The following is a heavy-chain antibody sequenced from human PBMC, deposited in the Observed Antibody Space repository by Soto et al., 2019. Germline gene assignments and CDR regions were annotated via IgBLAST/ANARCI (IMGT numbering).Heavy chain of an antibody. CDR2: ISWNSGSI. V-gene: IGHV3-9*01. Sequence: EVQLVESGGGLVQPGRSLRLSCAASGLTFDDYAMHWVRQAPGKGLEWVSGISWNSGSIGYADSVKGRFTISRDNAKNSLYLQMNSLRAEDTALYYRAKDRAAEHNVWFDPWGQGTLVTVSS. J-gene: IGHJ5*02. D-gene: IGHD6-13*01. CDR3: AKDRAAEHNVWFDP. CDR1: GLTFDDYA.